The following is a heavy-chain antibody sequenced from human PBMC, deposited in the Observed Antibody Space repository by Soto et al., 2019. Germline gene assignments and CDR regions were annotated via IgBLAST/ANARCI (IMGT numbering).Heavy chain of an antibody. V-gene: IGHV5-10-1*01. J-gene: IGHJ4*02. CDR3: ARWGSRSRLYYYDSSGPTH. CDR1: GYSFTSYW. CDR2: IDPSDSYT. D-gene: IGHD3-22*01. Sequence: GESLKISCKGSGYSFTSYWISWVRQMPGKGLEWMGRIDPSDSYTNYSPSFQGHVTISADKSISTAYLQWSSLKASDTAMYYCARWGSRSRLYYYDSSGPTHWGQGTLVPVPS.